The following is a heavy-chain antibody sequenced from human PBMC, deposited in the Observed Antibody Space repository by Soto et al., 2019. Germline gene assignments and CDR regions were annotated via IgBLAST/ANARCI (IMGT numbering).Heavy chain of an antibody. V-gene: IGHV3-64*01. Sequence: GGSLRLSCAASGFTFSSYAMHWVRQAPGKGLEYVSAISSNGGRTYYANSVKGRFTISRDNSKNTLYLQMGRLRAEDMAVYYCARDWLRNWGGDCYAFDIWGQGTMVTVSS. CDR2: ISSNGGRT. J-gene: IGHJ3*02. D-gene: IGHD2-21*02. CDR3: ARDWLRNWGGDCYAFDI. CDR1: GFTFSSYA.